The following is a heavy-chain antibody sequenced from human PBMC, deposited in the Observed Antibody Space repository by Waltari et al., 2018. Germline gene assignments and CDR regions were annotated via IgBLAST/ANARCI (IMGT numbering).Heavy chain of an antibody. CDR1: AYSISSTYC. CDR3: ARESSATDYYMDV. CDR2: ICHSGST. D-gene: IGHD5-12*01. V-gene: IGHV4-38-2*02. J-gene: IGHJ6*03. Sequence: QVQLQESGPGLVKPSADLSLTCAVSAYSISSTYCWGWIRQPPGKGLEWIGSICHSGSTYYNPSLKSRVSISVDTSKNQFSLKLSSVTAADTAVYYCARESSATDYYMDVWGKGTTVTVSS.